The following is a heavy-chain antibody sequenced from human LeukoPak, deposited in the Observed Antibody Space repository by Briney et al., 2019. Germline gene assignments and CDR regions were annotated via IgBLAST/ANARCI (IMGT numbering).Heavy chain of an antibody. Sequence: GASVKVSCKASGGTFSSYAISWVRQAPGQGLEWMGRIIPIFGTANYAQKFQGRVTITTDESTSTAYMELSSLRSEDTAVYYCARGGIVVVPAAPNWFDPWGQGTLVTVSS. CDR1: GGTFSSYA. J-gene: IGHJ5*02. V-gene: IGHV1-69*05. CDR3: ARGGIVVVPAAPNWFDP. D-gene: IGHD2-2*01. CDR2: IIPIFGTA.